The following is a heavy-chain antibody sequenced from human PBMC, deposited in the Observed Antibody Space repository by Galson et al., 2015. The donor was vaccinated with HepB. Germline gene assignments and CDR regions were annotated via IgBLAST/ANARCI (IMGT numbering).Heavy chain of an antibody. CDR2: INSDGSST. CDR3: ARGGTYSSNGCDP. CDR1: GFTFSSYW. Sequence: SLRLSCAASGFTFSSYWMHWVRQDPGKGLVWVSRINSDGSSTSYADSVKGRFTIFRDNAKNTLYLQMNSLRAEDTAVYYCARGGTYSSNGCDPWGQGTLVTVSS. V-gene: IGHV3-74*01. D-gene: IGHD6-13*01. J-gene: IGHJ5*02.